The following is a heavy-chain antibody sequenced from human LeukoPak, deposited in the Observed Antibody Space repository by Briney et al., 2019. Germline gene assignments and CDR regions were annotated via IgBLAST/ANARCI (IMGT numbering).Heavy chain of an antibody. V-gene: IGHV3-21*01. Sequence: PGGSLRLSCAASGFTFSSYSMNWVRQAPGKGLEWVSSISSSSSYIYYADSVKGRFTISRDNAKNSLYLQMNSLRAEDTAVYYCARATGQLLSDPFYYWGQGTLVTVSS. CDR2: ISSSSSYI. CDR3: ARATGQLLSDPFYY. D-gene: IGHD2-2*01. CDR1: GFTFSSYS. J-gene: IGHJ4*02.